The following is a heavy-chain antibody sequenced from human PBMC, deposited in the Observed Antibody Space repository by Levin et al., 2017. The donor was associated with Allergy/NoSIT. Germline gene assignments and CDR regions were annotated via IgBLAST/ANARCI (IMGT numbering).Heavy chain of an antibody. CDR2: INPNSGGT. D-gene: IGHD2-2*01. Sequence: GESLKISCKASGYSFTGYYIHWVRQAPGQGLESMGWINPNSGGTNFAQKFRGRVTMTRDTSISTASMELSNLRSDDTAVYYCARGSDIVVEAAAKKAFDIWGQGTKVTVSS. V-gene: IGHV1-2*02. CDR3: ARGSDIVVEAAAKKAFDI. CDR1: GYSFTGYY. J-gene: IGHJ3*02.